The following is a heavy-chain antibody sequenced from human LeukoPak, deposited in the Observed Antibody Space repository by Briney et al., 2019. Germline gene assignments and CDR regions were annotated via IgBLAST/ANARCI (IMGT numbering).Heavy chain of an antibody. CDR3: ARATVAGRGSLDY. D-gene: IGHD6-19*01. V-gene: IGHV3-48*04. Sequence: GGSLRLSRAASGFIFSRYSMNWVRQAPGKGLEWVSYISSSNSTIYYADSVKGRFTISRDNAKNSLYLQMNSLRAEDTAVYYCARATVAGRGSLDYWGQGTLVTVSS. CDR2: ISSSNSTI. CDR1: GFIFSRYS. J-gene: IGHJ4*02.